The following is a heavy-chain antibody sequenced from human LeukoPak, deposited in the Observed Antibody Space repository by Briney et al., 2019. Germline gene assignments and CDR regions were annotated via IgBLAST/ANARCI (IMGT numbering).Heavy chain of an antibody. CDR3: SRGEWSGLKDGFNI. CDR1: GGSISSYY. J-gene: IGHJ3*02. CDR2: IYYSGST. D-gene: IGHD3-3*01. V-gene: IGHV4-59*01. Sequence: SETLSLTCSVSGGSISSYYWSWLRQTPRKGLEWIGYIYYSGSTDYNPSLKSRAPISVDTSKNQFSLKLKSLPAADTAVYYCSRGEWSGLKDGFNIWGPGTMVTVSS.